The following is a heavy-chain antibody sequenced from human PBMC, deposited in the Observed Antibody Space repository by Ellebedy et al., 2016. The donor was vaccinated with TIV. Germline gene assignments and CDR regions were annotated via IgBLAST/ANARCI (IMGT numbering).Heavy chain of an antibody. CDR3: ARLPKSRVGLTGHFDY. V-gene: IGHV4-59*01. J-gene: IGHJ4*02. Sequence: MPSETLSLTCTVSGGSISNYYWGWIRQPPGKGLEWIGYIYSSGSTNYNPSLKSRVTISVDTSKNQFSLKLTSVRAADTAVYYCARLPKSRVGLTGHFDYWGQGTLVTVSS. CDR2: IYSSGST. D-gene: IGHD1-26*01. CDR1: GGSISNYY.